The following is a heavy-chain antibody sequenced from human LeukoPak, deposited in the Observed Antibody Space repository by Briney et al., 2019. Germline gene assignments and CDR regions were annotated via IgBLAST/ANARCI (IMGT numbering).Heavy chain of an antibody. Sequence: SETLSLTCTVSGGSISSSSYYWGWIRQPPGKGLEWIGYIYYSGSTNYNPSLKSRVTISVDTSKNQFSLKLSSVTAADTAVYYCARANDFWSGFRFDPWGQGTLVTVSS. J-gene: IGHJ5*02. CDR1: GGSISSSSYY. D-gene: IGHD3-3*01. CDR3: ARANDFWSGFRFDP. CDR2: IYYSGST. V-gene: IGHV4-61*05.